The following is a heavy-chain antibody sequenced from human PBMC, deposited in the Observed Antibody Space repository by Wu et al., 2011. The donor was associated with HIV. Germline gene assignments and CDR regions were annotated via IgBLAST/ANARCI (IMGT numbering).Heavy chain of an antibody. Sequence: EVQLVQSGAEVKKPGATVKISCKVSGYTFTDYYMHWVQQAPGKGLEWMGLVDPEDGETIYAEKFQGRVTITADTSTDTAYMELSSLRSEDTAVYYCATFGPSGYSYGQHYYYYYIGRLGQRDHGHRLL. V-gene: IGHV1-69-2*01. J-gene: IGHJ6*03. CDR2: VDPEDGET. CDR3: ATFGPSGYSYGQHYYYYYIGR. CDR1: GYTFTDYY. D-gene: IGHD5-18*01.